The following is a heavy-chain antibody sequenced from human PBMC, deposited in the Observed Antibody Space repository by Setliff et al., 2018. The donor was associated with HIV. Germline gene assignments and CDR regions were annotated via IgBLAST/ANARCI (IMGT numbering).Heavy chain of an antibody. D-gene: IGHD1-26*01. CDR3: ARAAYSGTYLWEPATDL. V-gene: IGHV4-39*01. Sequence: ASETLSLTCSVSGGSIRGASFYWGWIRQPPGKGLEWIANIYYSGHAYYNPSLESRVSISVDTSKNQFSLKLSSVTAADTAVYYCARAAYSGTYLWEPATDLWGRGTLVTVSS. J-gene: IGHJ2*01. CDR2: IYYSGHA. CDR1: GGSIRGASFY.